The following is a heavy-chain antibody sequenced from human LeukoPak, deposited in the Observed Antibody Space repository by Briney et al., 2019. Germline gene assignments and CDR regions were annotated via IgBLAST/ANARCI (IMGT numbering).Heavy chain of an antibody. Sequence: ASVTVSCKPSGYTFTHYDICWVRQAPGQGLEWMGRISPYNGDTYHAQKLQGRVTMTTDTSTRTAYLQLESLTSDDTAVYYCARKRGGCYPGWGQGTLVIVSS. V-gene: IGHV1-18*01. CDR1: GYTFTHYD. CDR3: ARKRGGCYPG. D-gene: IGHD2-15*01. CDR2: ISPYNGDT. J-gene: IGHJ4*02.